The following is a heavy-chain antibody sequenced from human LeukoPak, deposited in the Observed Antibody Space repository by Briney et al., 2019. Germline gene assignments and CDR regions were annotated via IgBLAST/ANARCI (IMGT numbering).Heavy chain of an antibody. CDR3: ATFGGVIAHSYYFDY. Sequence: MASETLSLTCAVSGGSISSGGYSWSWIRQPPGKGLEWIGYIYHSGSTYYNPSLKSRVTISVDRSKNQFSLKLSSVTAADTAVYYCATFGGVIAHSYYFDYWGQGTLVTVSS. J-gene: IGHJ4*02. D-gene: IGHD3-16*02. CDR2: IYHSGST. V-gene: IGHV4-30-2*01. CDR1: GGSISSGGYS.